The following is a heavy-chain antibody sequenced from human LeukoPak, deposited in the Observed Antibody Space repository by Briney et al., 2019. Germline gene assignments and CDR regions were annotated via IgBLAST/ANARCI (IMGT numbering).Heavy chain of an antibody. CDR2: ISYDGSNK. J-gene: IGHJ4*02. Sequence: PGGSLRLSCAASGFTFSSYAMHWARKAPGKGLEWVAVISYDGSNKYYADSVKGRFTISRDNSKNTLYLQMNSLRAEDTAVYYCARERHTDLDYWGQGTLVTVSS. CDR1: GFTFSSYA. V-gene: IGHV3-30*04. CDR3: ARERHTDLDY. D-gene: IGHD5-18*01.